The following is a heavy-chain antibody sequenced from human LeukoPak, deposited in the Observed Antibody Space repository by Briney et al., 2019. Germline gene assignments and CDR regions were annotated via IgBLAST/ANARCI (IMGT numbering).Heavy chain of an antibody. CDR3: ARANYYDTSGFDY. CDR2: ISSNGKTI. J-gene: IGHJ4*02. Sequence: GGSLRLSCAASGFPFSYYEMNWVRQAPGKGLEWVSFISSNGKTIKYADSVKGRFTMSRDNAKNIVYLQMNSLRAEDTAVYYCARANYYDTSGFDYWGQGTLVTVSS. V-gene: IGHV3-48*03. D-gene: IGHD3-22*01. CDR1: GFPFSYYE.